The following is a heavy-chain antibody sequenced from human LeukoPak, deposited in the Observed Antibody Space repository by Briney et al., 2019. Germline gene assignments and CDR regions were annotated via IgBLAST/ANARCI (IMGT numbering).Heavy chain of an antibody. D-gene: IGHD6-19*01. Sequence: GGSLRLSCAASGFAFSSYDMNWDRQAAGKGLEWVSQISGTGDNSDYADSVKGRFTISRDNSKRTLYLQLNNLRVEDTAIYYCAFPAHHWLVRGAFDIWGQGTVVTVSS. V-gene: IGHV3-23*01. J-gene: IGHJ3*02. CDR2: ISGTGDNS. CDR1: GFAFSSYD. CDR3: AFPAHHWLVRGAFDI.